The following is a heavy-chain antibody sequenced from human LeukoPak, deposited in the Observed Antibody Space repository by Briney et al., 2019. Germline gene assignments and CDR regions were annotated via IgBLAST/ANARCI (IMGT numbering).Heavy chain of an antibody. J-gene: IGHJ4*02. CDR3: ARRTKTNDSGWVDY. CDR1: GFTFRIYD. Sequence: GGSLRLSCVGSGFTFRIYDMNWIRQAPGKGLEWVSFICGRNGQTFYVYSVKGRFTISRDNAKNSLYLQMNSLRAEDTAVYYCARRTKTNDSGWVDYWGQGTLVAVSS. V-gene: IGHV3-21*01. D-gene: IGHD6-19*01. CDR2: ICGRNGQT.